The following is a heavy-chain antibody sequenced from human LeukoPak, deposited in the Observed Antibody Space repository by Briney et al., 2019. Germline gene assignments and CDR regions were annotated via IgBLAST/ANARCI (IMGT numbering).Heavy chain of an antibody. CDR2: IYYSGST. CDR1: GGSISSSSYY. D-gene: IGHD6-19*01. Sequence: SETLSLTCTVSGGSISSSSYYWGWIRQPPGKGLEWIGSIYYSGSTYYNPPLKSRVAISVDTSKNQFSLKLSSVTAADTAVYYCARREAVAGTYYYYMDVWGKGTTVTVSS. V-gene: IGHV4-39*01. CDR3: ARREAVAGTYYYYMDV. J-gene: IGHJ6*03.